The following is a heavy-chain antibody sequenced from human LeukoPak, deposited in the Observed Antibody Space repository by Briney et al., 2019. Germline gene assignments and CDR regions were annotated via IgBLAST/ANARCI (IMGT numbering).Heavy chain of an antibody. D-gene: IGHD3-3*01. V-gene: IGHV1-2*02. CDR3: ARVFGVVIDAFDI. J-gene: IGHJ3*02. CDR2: INPNSGGT. Sequence: GASVKVSCKASGYTFTGYYMHWVRQAPGQGLEWMGWINPNSGGTNYAQKFQGRVTMTRDTSISTAYMELSRLRSDDTAVYYCARVFGVVIDAFDIWGQGTMVPVSS. CDR1: GYTFTGYY.